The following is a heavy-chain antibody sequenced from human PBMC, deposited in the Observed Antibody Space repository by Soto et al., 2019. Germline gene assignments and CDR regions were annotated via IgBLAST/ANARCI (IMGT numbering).Heavy chain of an antibody. V-gene: IGHV3-23*01. Sequence: EVQLLESGGGLVQPGGSLRLSCAASGFTFSSYAMSWVRQAPGKGLEWVSAISGSGGSTYYADSVKGRFTISRDNSKNTLYLQMNSLRAEDTAVYYCANMGVLRGRPADYWGQGTLVTVSS. J-gene: IGHJ4*02. CDR3: ANMGVLRGRPADY. D-gene: IGHD3-10*01. CDR2: ISGSGGST. CDR1: GFTFSSYA.